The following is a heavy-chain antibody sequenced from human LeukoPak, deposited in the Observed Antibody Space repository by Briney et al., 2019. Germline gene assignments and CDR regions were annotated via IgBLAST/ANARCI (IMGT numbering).Heavy chain of an antibody. Sequence: GGSLRLSCAASGFTFSSYAMSWVRQAPGKGLEWVSAISGSGGSTYYADSVKGRFTISRDNSKNTLYLQMNSLRAEDTAVYYCAKGMSSQSYWGFSTLDYWGQGTLVTVSS. D-gene: IGHD7-27*01. CDR1: GFTFSSYA. J-gene: IGHJ4*02. CDR2: ISGSGGST. V-gene: IGHV3-23*01. CDR3: AKGMSSQSYWGFSTLDY.